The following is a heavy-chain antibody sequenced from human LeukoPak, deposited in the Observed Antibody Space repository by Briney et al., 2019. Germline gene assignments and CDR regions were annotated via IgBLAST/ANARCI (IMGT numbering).Heavy chain of an antibody. V-gene: IGHV3-74*01. J-gene: IGHJ4*02. CDR1: GFSLNSELTFSTYW. D-gene: IGHD4-11*01. CDR3: ARAYGNYVFQYFDY. Sequence: GGSLRLSCSASGFSLNSELTFSTYWMHWVRQAPGKGLVWVSRINSDGSSTDYADSVKGRFTISRDNAKNTLHLQMNSLRAEDTAVYYCARAYGNYVFQYFDYWGQGTLVTVSS. CDR2: INSDGSST.